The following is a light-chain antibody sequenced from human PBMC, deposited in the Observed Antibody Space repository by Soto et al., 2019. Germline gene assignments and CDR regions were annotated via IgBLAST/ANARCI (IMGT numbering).Light chain of an antibody. V-gene: IGKV3-11*01. Sequence: EIVLTQSPATLSLSPGERATLSCRASQSVSSYLAWYQQKPGQAPRLLIYDASNRATGLPARFSGSGSGTDCTLSTSSREPEEIAVYYCQQRRVFGPGTKVDIK. CDR1: QSVSSY. CDR3: QQRRV. J-gene: IGKJ3*01. CDR2: DAS.